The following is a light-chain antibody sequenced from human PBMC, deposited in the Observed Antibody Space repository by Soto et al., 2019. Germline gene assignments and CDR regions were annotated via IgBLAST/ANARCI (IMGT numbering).Light chain of an antibody. CDR3: QQYGSSLGVT. Sequence: EIVMTQSTVTLSVSPGERATLSCRASQSVSSDLAWYQQKPGQAPWLLIYGASSRATGIPDRFSGSGSGTDFTLTISRLEPEDFAAYYCQQYGSSLGVTFGGGTKVDIK. J-gene: IGKJ4*01. CDR1: QSVSSD. V-gene: IGKV3-20*01. CDR2: GAS.